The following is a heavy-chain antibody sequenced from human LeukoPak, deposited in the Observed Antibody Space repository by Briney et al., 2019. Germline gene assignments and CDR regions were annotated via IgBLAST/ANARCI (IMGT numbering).Heavy chain of an antibody. CDR1: GGTFSSYA. V-gene: IGHV1-69*05. J-gene: IGHJ4*02. Sequence: ASVKVSCKASGGTFSSYAISWVRQAPGQGLEWMGRIIPIFGTANYAQKIQGRVTITTDESTSTAYMELSSLRSEDTAVYYCASGGGGYLFRLVGSPSFDYWGQGTLATVSS. D-gene: IGHD2-21*01. CDR3: ASGGGGYLFRLVGSPSFDY. CDR2: IIPIFGTA.